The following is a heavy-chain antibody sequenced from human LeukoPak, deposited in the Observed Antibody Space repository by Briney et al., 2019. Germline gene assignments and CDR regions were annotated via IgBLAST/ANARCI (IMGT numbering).Heavy chain of an antibody. CDR2: IVDKANNYAT. Sequence: GGSLRLSCAASGFTFSGSAMHWVRQPPGKGLEWVGRIVDKANNYATEYAASVKGIFTISRDDSRHTAYLQMNRLETEDTAVYYCAGDYDSWTGLNYWGQGTLVAVSS. CDR1: GFTFSGSA. V-gene: IGHV3-73*01. D-gene: IGHD3-3*01. J-gene: IGHJ4*02. CDR3: AGDYDSWTGLNY.